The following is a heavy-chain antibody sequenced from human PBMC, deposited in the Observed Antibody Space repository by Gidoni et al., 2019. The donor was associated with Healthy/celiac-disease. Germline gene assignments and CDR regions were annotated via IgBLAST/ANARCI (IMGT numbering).Heavy chain of an antibody. J-gene: IGHJ3*02. CDR2: IYPGDSDT. V-gene: IGHV5-51*01. CDR3: ARRLSYYDSSGYYYGAFDI. D-gene: IGHD3-22*01. Sequence: EVQLVQSGAEVKKPGESLKISCKGSGYSFTSYWIGWVRQMPGKGLEWMGIIYPGDSDTRYSPSFQGQVTISADKSISTAYLQWSSLKASDTAMYYCARRLSYYDSSGYYYGAFDIWGQGTMVTVSS. CDR1: GYSFTSYW.